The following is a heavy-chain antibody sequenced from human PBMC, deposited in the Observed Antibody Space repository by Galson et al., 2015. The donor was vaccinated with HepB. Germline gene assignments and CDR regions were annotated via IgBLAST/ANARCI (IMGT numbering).Heavy chain of an antibody. V-gene: IGHV4-34*01. J-gene: IGHJ4*02. D-gene: IGHD5-12*01. CDR2: INHSGST. Sequence: SETLSLTCAVYGGSFSGYYWSWIRQPPGKGLEWIGEINHSGSTNYNPSLKSRVTISVDTSKNQFSLKLSSVTAADTAVYYCARGGWWLRGGFDYWGQGTLVTVSS. CDR1: GGSFSGYY. CDR3: ARGGWWLRGGFDY.